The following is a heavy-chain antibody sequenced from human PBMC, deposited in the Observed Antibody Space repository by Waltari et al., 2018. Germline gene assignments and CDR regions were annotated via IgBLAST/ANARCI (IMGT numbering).Heavy chain of an antibody. CDR2: INPNSGGT. V-gene: IGHV1-2*02. CDR3: ARSVGSKTTSRDY. Sequence: QVQLVQSGAEVKKPGASVKVSCTASGYTFTGYYMHWVRQAPGKGLEWMGWINPNSGGTNYAQKFQGRVTMTRDTSISTAYMELSRLRSDDTAVYYCARSVGSKTTSRDYWGQGTLVTVSS. J-gene: IGHJ4*02. D-gene: IGHD1-7*01. CDR1: GYTFTGYY.